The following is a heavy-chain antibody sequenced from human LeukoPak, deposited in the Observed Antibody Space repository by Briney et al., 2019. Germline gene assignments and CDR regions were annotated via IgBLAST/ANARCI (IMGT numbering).Heavy chain of an antibody. CDR3: AKTWYSTSMDY. CDR2: ISNSGDDT. D-gene: IGHD6-6*01. J-gene: IGHJ4*02. V-gene: IGHV3-23*01. Sequence: QPGGSQRLSCAASGFILRNYAMSWVRQAPGKGLECVSVISNSGDDTYYADSVKGRFTISRDNSRNMLYLQMNSLRAEDTAVYYCAKTWYSTSMDYWGQGTLAAVSS. CDR1: GFILRNYA.